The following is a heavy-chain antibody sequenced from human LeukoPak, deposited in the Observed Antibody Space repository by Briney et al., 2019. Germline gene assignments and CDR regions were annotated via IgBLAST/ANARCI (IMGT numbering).Heavy chain of an antibody. CDR2: ISSDGSST. Sequence: GGSLRLSCAASGFTLSNYWMHWVRQAPGKGLVWVSRISSDGSSTTYADSVKGRFTISRDNAKNTLYLQMNSLRAEDTAVYYCATTPGYCTSTSCFEYFQRWGQGTLVTVSS. V-gene: IGHV3-74*01. D-gene: IGHD2-2*03. CDR1: GFTLSNYW. J-gene: IGHJ1*01. CDR3: ATTPGYCTSTSCFEYFQR.